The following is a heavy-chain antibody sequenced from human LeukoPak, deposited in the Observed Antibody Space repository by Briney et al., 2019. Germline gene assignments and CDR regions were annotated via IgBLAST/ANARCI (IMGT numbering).Heavy chain of an antibody. CDR3: AKDRANYNYFDY. J-gene: IGHJ4*02. Sequence: PGGSLRLSGAAFGFTFSSYGIHWFRQSPGKGLEWLELIWSDGNNTKYADSVKGRFTISRDNSRNTLYLQMNSLRAEDTAVYFCAKDRANYNYFDYWGQGTLVTVSS. CDR1: GFTFSSYG. V-gene: IGHV3-33*06. CDR2: IWSDGNNT. D-gene: IGHD1-7*01.